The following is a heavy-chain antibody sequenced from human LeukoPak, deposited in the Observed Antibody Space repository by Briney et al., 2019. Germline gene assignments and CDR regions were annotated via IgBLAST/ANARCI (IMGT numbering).Heavy chain of an antibody. CDR2: ISWNGGSI. D-gene: IGHD4-17*01. J-gene: IGHJ4*02. Sequence: GGSLRLSCTASEFTFDDYAMHWVRQFPGKGLEWVSGISWNGGSIGYADSLKGRFTISRDNAKNSLYLQINSLRPEDTALYYCARGLGSGDYISYFDYWGQGMLVTVSS. V-gene: IGHV3-9*01. CDR3: ARGLGSGDYISYFDY. CDR1: EFTFDDYA.